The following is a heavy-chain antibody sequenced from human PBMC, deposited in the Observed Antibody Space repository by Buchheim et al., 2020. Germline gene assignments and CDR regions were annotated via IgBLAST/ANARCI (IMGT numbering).Heavy chain of an antibody. CDR2: VNPSGGTI. D-gene: IGHD7-27*01. Sequence: QAQLVQSGAEVKKPGASVKVSCKASGYTFTSYYIHWVRQAPGQGLEWMGIVNPSGGTISYAQKFQVRVTMTRDTSTSTVYLELSSLRSEDTAVYYCARVAVGNYGMDVWGQGTT. CDR1: GYTFTSYY. J-gene: IGHJ6*02. CDR3: ARVAVGNYGMDV. V-gene: IGHV1-46*01.